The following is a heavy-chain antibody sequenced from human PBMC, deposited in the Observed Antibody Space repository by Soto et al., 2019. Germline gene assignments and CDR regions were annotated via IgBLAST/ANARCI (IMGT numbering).Heavy chain of an antibody. D-gene: IGHD2-15*01. J-gene: IGHJ4*02. V-gene: IGHV3-30*18. Sequence: PGGSLRLSCAASGFTFSSYGMHWVRQAPGKGLEWVAVISYDGSNKCYADSVKGRFTISRDNSKNTLYLQMNSLRAEDTAVYYCAKIGSWYNDYWGQGTLVTVSS. CDR2: ISYDGSNK. CDR1: GFTFSSYG. CDR3: AKIGSWYNDY.